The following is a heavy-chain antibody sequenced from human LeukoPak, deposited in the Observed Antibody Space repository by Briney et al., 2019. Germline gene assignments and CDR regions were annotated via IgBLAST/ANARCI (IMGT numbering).Heavy chain of an antibody. CDR3: ARCGAAVTTHFSH. CDR2: ISASDGTT. J-gene: IGHJ4*02. CDR1: GCSFSIYG. Sequence: ASVQVSCKASGCSFSIYGITWARQAPGQGLEYLGWISASDGTTNYAQKVQDRVTMTTDTSTSTAYLELRSLRSEDTAVYYCARCGAAVTTHFSHWGQGTLVTVSS. D-gene: IGHD4-17*01. V-gene: IGHV1-18*01.